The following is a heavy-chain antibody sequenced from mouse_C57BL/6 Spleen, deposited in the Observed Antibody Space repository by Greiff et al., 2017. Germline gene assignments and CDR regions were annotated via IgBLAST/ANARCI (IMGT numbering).Heavy chain of an antibody. D-gene: IGHD1-1*01. CDR3: AREDTTVPFAY. Sequence: DVQLQESGPGLVKPSPSLSLTCSVTGYSITSGYYWNWIRQFPGNKLEWMGYISYDGSNNYNPSLHNRISITRDTSTNQLFLKWNSVTTEDTATYDCAREDTTVPFAYWGQGTLVTVSA. CDR2: ISYDGSN. CDR1: GYSITSGYY. J-gene: IGHJ3*01. V-gene: IGHV3-6*01.